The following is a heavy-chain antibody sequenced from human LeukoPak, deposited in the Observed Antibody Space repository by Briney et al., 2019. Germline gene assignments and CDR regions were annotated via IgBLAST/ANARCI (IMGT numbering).Heavy chain of an antibody. CDR1: GFTFSSYV. CDR2: IGYDGSNQ. CDR3: AKPPQGYWRGYYHHFEY. J-gene: IGHJ4*02. D-gene: IGHD3-3*01. Sequence: SGGSLRLSCAASGFTFSSYVMHWVRQAPGKGRTRLSVIGYDGSNQYYADSVKVRFTISSDNSKNALHLQMNSLRADDTAVYYCAKPPQGYWRGYYHHFEYWGRGALVTVSS. V-gene: IGHV3-33*06.